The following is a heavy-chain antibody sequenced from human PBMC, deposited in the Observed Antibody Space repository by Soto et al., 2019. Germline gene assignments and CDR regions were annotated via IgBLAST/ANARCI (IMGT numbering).Heavy chain of an antibody. CDR1: GASIKSRNYF. CDR3: GRLAEAATGHTDFDF. Sequence: QLQLQETGPGLVKPSETLSLTCTVSGASIKSRNYFWCWIRQPPGKGLEFVGSIHSSGGTYYNPSLKSRVTVSVDLSNSHFSLSLKSLTATDTAVYYCGRLAEAATGHTDFDFWGQGTLVTVSS. CDR2: IHSSGGT. V-gene: IGHV4-39*02. J-gene: IGHJ4*02. D-gene: IGHD2-15*01.